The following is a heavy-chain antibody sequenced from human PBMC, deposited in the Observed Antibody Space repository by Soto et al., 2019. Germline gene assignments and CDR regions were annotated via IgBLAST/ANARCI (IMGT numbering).Heavy chain of an antibody. CDR1: GFTFSSYS. Sequence: GGSLRLSCAASGFTFSSYSMNWVRQAPGKGLEWVSSISSSSYIYYADSVKGRFTISRDNAKNSLYLQMNSLRAEDTAVYYCARENYGSGSYYNYGMDVWGQGTTVTVSS. V-gene: IGHV3-21*01. CDR3: ARENYGSGSYYNYGMDV. J-gene: IGHJ6*02. CDR2: ISSSSYI. D-gene: IGHD3-10*01.